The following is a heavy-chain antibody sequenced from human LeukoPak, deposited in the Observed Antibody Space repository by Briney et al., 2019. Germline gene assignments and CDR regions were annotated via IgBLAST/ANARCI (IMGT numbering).Heavy chain of an antibody. Sequence: ASVEVSCKASGYTFTSYVLSWVRQARGQGLEWMGRINTNTGNPTYAQGFTGQFVFSLDTSVNTAYLQINSLEAEDTAVYYCAREGVAGATLEHWGQGALVTVSS. CDR3: AREGVAGATLEH. J-gene: IGHJ4*02. D-gene: IGHD6-19*01. CDR2: INTNTGNP. V-gene: IGHV7-4-1*02. CDR1: GYTFTSYV.